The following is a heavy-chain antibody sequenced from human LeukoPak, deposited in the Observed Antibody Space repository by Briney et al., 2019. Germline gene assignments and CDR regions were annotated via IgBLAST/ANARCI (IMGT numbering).Heavy chain of an antibody. CDR1: GYTLTELS. Sequence: ASVKVSCKVSGYTLTELSMHWVRQAPGKGLEWMGGFDPEDGETIYAQKFQGRVTMTRNTAMSTAYMELSGLRSEDTAVYYCARVQARAAPYNSFDPWGQGTLVTVSS. CDR3: ARVQARAAPYNSFDP. D-gene: IGHD2-15*01. CDR2: FDPEDGET. J-gene: IGHJ5*02. V-gene: IGHV1-24*01.